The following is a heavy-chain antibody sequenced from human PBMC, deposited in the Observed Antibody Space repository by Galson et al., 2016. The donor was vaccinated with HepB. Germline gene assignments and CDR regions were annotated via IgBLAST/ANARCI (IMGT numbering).Heavy chain of an antibody. V-gene: IGHV4-39*02. Sequence: LRLSCAASGFTFSSYWMGWIRQSPGKGLEWIGSIYYTGSTYYNPSLKSRVSISVDTSKNQFSLKLTSVTAADTAVYYCARETALHSNWFDSWGQGTLVAVSS. J-gene: IGHJ5*01. CDR1: GFTFSSYW. CDR3: ARETALHSNWFDS. D-gene: IGHD2-15*01. CDR2: IYYTGST.